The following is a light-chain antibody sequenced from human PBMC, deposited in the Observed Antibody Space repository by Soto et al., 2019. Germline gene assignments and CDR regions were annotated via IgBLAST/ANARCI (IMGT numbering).Light chain of an antibody. CDR3: QSFANSLSLRV. J-gene: IGLJ2*01. Sequence: QSVLTQPPSVSGAPGQRVTISCTGSSSNIGARYDVHWYQQLPGTAPKLLIYATNNRPSGVPDRFSGSKSGTSASLAITGLEAEDEADYYCQSFANSLSLRVFGGGTKVTVL. CDR2: ATN. V-gene: IGLV1-40*01. CDR1: SSNIGARYD.